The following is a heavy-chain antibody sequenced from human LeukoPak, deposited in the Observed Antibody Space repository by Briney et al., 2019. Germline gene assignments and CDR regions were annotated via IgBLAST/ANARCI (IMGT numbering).Heavy chain of an antibody. J-gene: IGHJ3*02. Sequence: PGGSLRLSCGASGFTFDTYAMSWVRQAPGTGPEWVSSISTSGGSTYYADFVKGRFTISRDNSKNTLYLQMSTLRGEDTAVYYCAKHLVKNFYDNSGYLGALDIWGRGTMVTVSP. D-gene: IGHD3-22*01. CDR2: ISTSGGST. CDR3: AKHLVKNFYDNSGYLGALDI. V-gene: IGHV3-23*01. CDR1: GFTFDTYA.